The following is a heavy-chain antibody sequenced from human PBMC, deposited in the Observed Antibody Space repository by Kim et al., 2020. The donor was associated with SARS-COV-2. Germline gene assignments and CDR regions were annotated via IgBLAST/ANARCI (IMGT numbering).Heavy chain of an antibody. J-gene: IGHJ4*02. V-gene: IGHV3-74*01. D-gene: IGHD3-22*01. CDR1: GFTFSSSW. CDR3: ARGSGYIDY. Sequence: GGSLRLSCAASGFTFSSSWMQWVRQAPGEGLVWVSRINSDGTTTNYAGSVKGRFTISRDNARNTLHLQMNSLRAEDTALYYCARGSGYIDYWGQGTLFTV. CDR2: INSDGTTT.